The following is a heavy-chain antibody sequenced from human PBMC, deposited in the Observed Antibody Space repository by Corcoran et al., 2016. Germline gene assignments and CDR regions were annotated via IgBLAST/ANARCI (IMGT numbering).Heavy chain of an antibody. CDR1: GYTFTGYY. Sequence: QVQMVQSGAEVKKPGASVKVSCKASGYTFTGYYMHWVRQAPGQGLEWMGWINPNSGGTNYAQKFQGRVTMTRDTSISTAYMELSRLRAEETAVYFCARGSGSYYGYFDYWGQGTLVTVSS. J-gene: IGHJ4*02. V-gene: IGHV1-2*02. CDR3: ARGSGSYYGYFDY. CDR2: INPNSGGT. D-gene: IGHD1-26*01.